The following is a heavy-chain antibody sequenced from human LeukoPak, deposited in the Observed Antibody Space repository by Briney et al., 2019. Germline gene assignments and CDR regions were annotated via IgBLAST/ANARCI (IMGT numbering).Heavy chain of an antibody. CDR2: IYTSGGT. J-gene: IGHJ4*02. V-gene: IGHV4-61*02. CDR1: GGSISSGSYY. Sequence: SETLSLTCTVSGGSISSGSYYWSRIRQPAGKGLEWIGRIYTSGGTNYNPSLKSRVTISVDTSKNQFSLKLSSVTAADTAVYYCARDQKGPFDYWGQGTLVTVSS. CDR3: ARDQKGPFDY.